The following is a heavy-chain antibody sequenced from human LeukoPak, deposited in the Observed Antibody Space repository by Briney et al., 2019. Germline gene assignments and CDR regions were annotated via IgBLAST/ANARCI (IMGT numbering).Heavy chain of an antibody. CDR3: AREQGVRGVMAFDY. J-gene: IGHJ4*02. D-gene: IGHD3-10*01. CDR1: GFTFSSYA. Sequence: GGTVRLSCAASGFTFSSYAMHWVRQAPGKGLEWVAVISYDGSNKYYADSVKGRFTISRDNSKNTRYLQMNSLRAEDTAVYYCAREQGVRGVMAFDYWGQGTPVTSSS. CDR2: ISYDGSNK. V-gene: IGHV3-30-3*01.